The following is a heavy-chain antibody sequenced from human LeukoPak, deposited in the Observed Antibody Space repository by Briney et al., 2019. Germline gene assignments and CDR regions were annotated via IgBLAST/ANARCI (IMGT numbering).Heavy chain of an antibody. CDR2: IYSGGST. J-gene: IGHJ6*03. CDR3: ASGSGSYRTPYYYMDV. CDR1: GFTVSTNY. Sequence: GGSLRLSCAASGFTVSTNYMSWVRQAPGKGLEWVSIIYSGGSTYYADSVKGRFTISRDNSKNTLYLQMNSLRAEDTAVYYCASGSGSYRTPYYYMDVWGKGTTVTVSS. D-gene: IGHD3-10*01. V-gene: IGHV3-53*01.